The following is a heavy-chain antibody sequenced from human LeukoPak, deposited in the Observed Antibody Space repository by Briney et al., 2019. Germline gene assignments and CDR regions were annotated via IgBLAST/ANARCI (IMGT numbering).Heavy chain of an antibody. CDR3: ARTDIVVVPAAISRYYYYYMDV. Sequence: GGSLRLSCAASGFTFSSYWMSWVRQAPGKGLEWVANIKQDGSEKYYVDSVKGRFTISRDNAKNSLYLQMNSLRAEDTALYYCARTDIVVVPAAISRYYYYYMDVWGKGTTVTVSS. CDR1: GFTFSSYW. D-gene: IGHD2-2*02. V-gene: IGHV3-7*01. CDR2: IKQDGSEK. J-gene: IGHJ6*03.